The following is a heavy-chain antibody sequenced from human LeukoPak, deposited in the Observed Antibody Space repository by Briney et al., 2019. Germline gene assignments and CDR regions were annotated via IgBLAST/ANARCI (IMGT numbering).Heavy chain of an antibody. Sequence: GGSLRLSCAASGFTFSSYAMHWVRQAPGKGLEWVAVISYDGSNKYYADSVKGRFTISRDNSKNTLYLQMNSLRAEDTAVYYCAKDAGASYYYDSSGYSWYFDLWGRGTLVTVSS. CDR2: ISYDGSNK. CDR3: AKDAGASYYYDSSGYSWYFDL. D-gene: IGHD3-22*01. CDR1: GFTFSSYA. V-gene: IGHV3-30-3*01. J-gene: IGHJ2*01.